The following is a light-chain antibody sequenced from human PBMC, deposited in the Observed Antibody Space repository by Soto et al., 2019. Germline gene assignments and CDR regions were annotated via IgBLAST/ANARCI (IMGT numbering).Light chain of an antibody. Sequence: IQMTQSPSSLSASVGDTFTITCRASQNINLYLNWFQQKPGKAPRILIYAPSTLESGVPSRFSGSGSGTDFTLTISSMQPEDFATYFCQQSYITLSLNFGGGTKVDMK. V-gene: IGKV1-39*01. CDR2: APS. J-gene: IGKJ4*01. CDR1: QNINLY. CDR3: QQSYITLSLN.